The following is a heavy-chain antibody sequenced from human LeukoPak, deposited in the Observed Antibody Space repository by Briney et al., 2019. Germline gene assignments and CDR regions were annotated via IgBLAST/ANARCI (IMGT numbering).Heavy chain of an antibody. Sequence: SETLSLTCTVSGGSISSSSYYWGWIRQPPGKGLEWIGCIYYSGSTYYNPSLKSRVTISVDTSKNQFSLKLGSVTAADTAVYYCARVQIYYGSGSYYNSDAFDIWGQGTMDTVSS. J-gene: IGHJ3*02. CDR3: ARVQIYYGSGSYYNSDAFDI. CDR2: IYYSGST. CDR1: GGSISSSSYY. V-gene: IGHV4-39*07. D-gene: IGHD3-10*01.